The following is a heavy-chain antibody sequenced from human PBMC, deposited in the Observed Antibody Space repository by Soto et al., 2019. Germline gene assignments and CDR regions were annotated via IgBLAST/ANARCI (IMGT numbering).Heavy chain of an antibody. V-gene: IGHV1-46*01. CDR1: GYTFSNYY. CDR3: ARDGCFSALRMPYGSDV. Sequence: VQLVQSGAEVKKPGASVAVSCNASGYTFSNYYIHWVRQARGQGLELMGIINPNGGSTTYAQKFQSRVTMTRHTPTSTVYMELSRLTSVDTALYYCARDGCFSALRMPYGSDVWSEGTTVTVSS. CDR2: INPNGGST. J-gene: IGHJ6*04. D-gene: IGHD3-3*01.